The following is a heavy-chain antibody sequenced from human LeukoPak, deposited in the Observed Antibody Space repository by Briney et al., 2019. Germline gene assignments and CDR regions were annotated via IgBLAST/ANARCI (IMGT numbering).Heavy chain of an antibody. CDR2: IYYSGST. CDR3: ARGAEYSTGWYYY. V-gene: IGHV4-59*01. Sequence: SETLSLTCAVSGGSISNYYWSWIRQPPGKGLEWIGHIYYSGSTNYDPSLKSRVTISVDTSENQLSLKLSSVTAADTAVYYCARGAEYSTGWYYYWGQGTLVTVSS. J-gene: IGHJ4*02. CDR1: GGSISNYY. D-gene: IGHD6-19*01.